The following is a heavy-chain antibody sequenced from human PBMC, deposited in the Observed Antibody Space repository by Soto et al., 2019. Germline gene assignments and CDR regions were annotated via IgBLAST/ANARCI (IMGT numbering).Heavy chain of an antibody. CDR2: ISAYNGNT. J-gene: IGHJ6*02. CDR1: GYTFTSYS. D-gene: IGHD2-8*01. CDR3: ARDRTLVIMVYVTMDV. Sequence: EASVKVSCKASGYTFTSYSISWVRQAPGQGLEWMGWISAYNGNTNYAQKLQGRVTMTTDTSTSTAYMELRSLRSDDTAVYYCARDRTLVIMVYVTMDVWGQGTTVTVSS. V-gene: IGHV1-18*04.